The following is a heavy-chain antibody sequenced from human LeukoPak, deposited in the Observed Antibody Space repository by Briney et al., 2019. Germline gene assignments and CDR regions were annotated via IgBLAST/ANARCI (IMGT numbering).Heavy chain of an antibody. D-gene: IGHD3-10*01. CDR1: GGSFSGYY. J-gene: IGHJ4*02. Sequence: PSETLSLTCAVYGGSFSGYYWSWIRQPPGKGLEWIGEINHSGSTNYNPSLKSRVTISVGTSKNQFSLKLSSVTAADTAVYYCAREGKKAHYYGSGSYYNRAFDYWGQGTPVTDSS. V-gene: IGHV4-34*01. CDR2: INHSGST. CDR3: AREGKKAHYYGSGSYYNRAFDY.